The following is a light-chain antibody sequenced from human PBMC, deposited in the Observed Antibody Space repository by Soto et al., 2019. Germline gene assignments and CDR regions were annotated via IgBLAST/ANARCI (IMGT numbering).Light chain of an antibody. Sequence: EIVLTQSPGTLSLSPGERATLSCRASQSVSSTYLVWYQQKPGQAPRLLIYGATSRASGIPDRFSGSGSGTDFTLTISRLEPEDFAVYYCQQYDDLPFTFGPGT. CDR2: GAT. J-gene: IGKJ3*01. V-gene: IGKV3-20*01. CDR3: QQYDDLPFT. CDR1: QSVSSTY.